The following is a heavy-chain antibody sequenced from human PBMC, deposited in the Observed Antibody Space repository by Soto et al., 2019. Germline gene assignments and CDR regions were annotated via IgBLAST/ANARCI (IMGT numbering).Heavy chain of an antibody. CDR3: ARDGVVPAAWVYFDY. CDR1: GFTFSSYE. D-gene: IGHD2-2*01. J-gene: IGHJ4*02. Sequence: PGGSLRLSCAASGFTFSSYEMNWVRQAPGKGLEWVSYISSSGSTIYYADSVKGRFTISRDNAKNSLYLQMNSLRAEDTAVYYCARDGVVPAAWVYFDYWGQGTPVTVSS. V-gene: IGHV3-48*03. CDR2: ISSSGSTI.